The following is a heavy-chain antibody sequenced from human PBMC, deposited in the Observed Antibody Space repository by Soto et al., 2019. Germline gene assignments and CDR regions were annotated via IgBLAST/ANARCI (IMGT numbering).Heavy chain of an antibody. V-gene: IGHV4-39*01. CDR1: GGSISTGSYS. Sequence: QLQLQESGPGLVKPSETLSLTCAVSGGSISTGSYSWGWIRQPSGKGLEWIGSISYSGATYYKPSLTSRATISVNSSKIQSSLNLRPVTAADTAVYFCARPGPPSYTYVDYWGQGVLVTVSS. CDR3: ARPGPPSYTYVDY. J-gene: IGHJ4*02. D-gene: IGHD3-16*01. CDR2: ISYSGAT.